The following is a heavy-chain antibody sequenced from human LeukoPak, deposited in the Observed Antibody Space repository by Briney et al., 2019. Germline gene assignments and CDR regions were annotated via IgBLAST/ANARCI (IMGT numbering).Heavy chain of an antibody. Sequence: PGGSLRLSCAASGFTFSSYEMNWVRQAPGKGLEWVSYISSSGSTIYYADSVKGRFTISRDNAKNSLYLQMNSPRAEDTAVYYCAREGGHYYGSGKTGFDPWGQGTLVTVSS. CDR2: ISSSGSTI. J-gene: IGHJ5*02. CDR3: AREGGHYYGSGKTGFDP. CDR1: GFTFSSYE. V-gene: IGHV3-48*03. D-gene: IGHD3-10*01.